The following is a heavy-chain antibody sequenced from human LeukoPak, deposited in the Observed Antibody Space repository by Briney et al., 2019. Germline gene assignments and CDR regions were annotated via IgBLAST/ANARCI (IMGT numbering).Heavy chain of an antibody. V-gene: IGHV1-2*02. CDR1: GYTFTDYY. CDR3: ARRYCSSTSCYYFDY. D-gene: IGHD2-2*01. J-gene: IGHJ4*02. Sequence: ASVKVSCKASGYTFTDYYMHWVRQAPGQGLEWMGWINANRGGTNYAQRFQGRVTMTRDTSITTAYMELSRLKSDGTAVYYCARRYCSSTSCYYFDYWGQGTLVTVSS. CDR2: INANRGGT.